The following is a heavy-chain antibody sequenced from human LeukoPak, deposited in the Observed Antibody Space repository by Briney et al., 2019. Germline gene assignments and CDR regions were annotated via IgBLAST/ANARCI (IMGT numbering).Heavy chain of an antibody. Sequence: SETLSLTCTVSGGSISSGGYYWSWIRQHPGKGLEWIGYIYYSGSTYYNPSLKSRVTISVDTSKNQFSLKLSSVTAADTAVYYCARVGLGYSSSSYYYCYMDVWGKGTTVTVSS. V-gene: IGHV4-31*03. J-gene: IGHJ6*03. CDR3: ARVGLGYSSSSYYYCYMDV. D-gene: IGHD6-6*01. CDR1: GGSISSGGYY. CDR2: IYYSGST.